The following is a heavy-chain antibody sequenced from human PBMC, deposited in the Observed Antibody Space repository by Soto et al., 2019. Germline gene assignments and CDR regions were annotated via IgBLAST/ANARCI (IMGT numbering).Heavy chain of an antibody. J-gene: IGHJ4*02. D-gene: IGHD4-17*01. CDR3: AKTASMTILDGFDH. CDR1: GFTFSSYA. Sequence: EVQVLESGGGLVQPGGSLRLSCAASGFTFSSYAMSWVRQAPGQGLEWVSAISGSGSNPYYADSVKGRFTISRDNSKNTLYLQMNSLRAEDTALYYCAKTASMTILDGFDHWGQGTLGTVSS. V-gene: IGHV3-23*01. CDR2: ISGSGSNP.